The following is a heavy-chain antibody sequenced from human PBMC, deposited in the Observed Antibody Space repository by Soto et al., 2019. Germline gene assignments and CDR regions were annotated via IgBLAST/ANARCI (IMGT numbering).Heavy chain of an antibody. V-gene: IGHV1-69*01. CDR1: GGTFSSYA. D-gene: IGHD3-22*01. CDR3: ARASLNYDRSALFDY. Sequence: QVQLVQSGAEVKKPGSSVKVSCTASGGTFSSYAISWVRQAPGQGLEWMGGIIPIFGTANYAQKFQGRVTITADESTSTAYMELSSLRAEDTAVYYCARASLNYDRSALFDYWGQGTLVTVSS. J-gene: IGHJ4*02. CDR2: IIPIFGTA.